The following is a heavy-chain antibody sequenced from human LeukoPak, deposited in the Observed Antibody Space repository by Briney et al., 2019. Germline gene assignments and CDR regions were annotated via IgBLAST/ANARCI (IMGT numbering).Heavy chain of an antibody. CDR2: INPNSGGT. D-gene: IGHD6-13*01. CDR3: ARGSSSRSYDAFDI. V-gene: IGHV1-2*04. CDR1: GYTFTGYY. J-gene: IGHJ3*02. Sequence: GASVKVSCKASGYTFTGYYMHWVRQAPGQGLEWMGWINPNSGGTNYAQKFQGWVTMTRDTSISTAYMELGRLRSDDTAVYYCARGSSSRSYDAFDIWGQGTMVTVSS.